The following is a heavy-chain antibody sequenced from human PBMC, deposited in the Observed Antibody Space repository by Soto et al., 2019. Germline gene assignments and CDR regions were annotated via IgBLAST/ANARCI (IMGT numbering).Heavy chain of an antibody. D-gene: IGHD3-3*01. CDR3: ARGGVSTRTFDY. Sequence: GESLNISCKGSGYNFAVYWIAWVRQMPGKGLELMGIIYPSDSDTRYRPSFQGQVTISADKSISSAYLQWSSLRASDTAMYYCARGGVSTRTFDYWGQGTPVTVSS. CDR2: IYPSDSDT. V-gene: IGHV5-51*01. CDR1: GYNFAVYW. J-gene: IGHJ4*02.